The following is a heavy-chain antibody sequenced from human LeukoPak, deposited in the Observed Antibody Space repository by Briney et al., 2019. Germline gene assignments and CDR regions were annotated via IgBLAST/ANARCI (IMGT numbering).Heavy chain of an antibody. CDR3: AKVPFTAKYYFDY. J-gene: IGHJ4*02. CDR1: GFTLCSYA. V-gene: IGHV3-23*01. CDR2: IMGSGGST. Sequence: GGALRLSCAASGFTLCSYALSLGRQAPGEGVGGVSVIMGSGGSTYYAGSVKGRFTISRDNPKNTLYLQIKSLKAEDTAVYYCAKVPFTAKYYFDYWGQGPLFTVSS.